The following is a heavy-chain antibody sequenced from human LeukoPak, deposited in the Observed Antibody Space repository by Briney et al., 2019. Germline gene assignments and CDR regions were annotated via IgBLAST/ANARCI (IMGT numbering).Heavy chain of an antibody. V-gene: IGHV1-2*02. Sequence: ASVKVSCKASGYTFTDKYMHWVRQAPGQGLEWMGWMHPKSGGTNYGQKFQGRVTMTRDTSISTAYMELSRLRSDDTAVYYCARKRVYGQNWFDPWGQGTLVTVSS. CDR2: MHPKSGGT. J-gene: IGHJ5*02. CDR3: ARKRVYGQNWFDP. D-gene: IGHD3-10*01. CDR1: GYTFTDKY.